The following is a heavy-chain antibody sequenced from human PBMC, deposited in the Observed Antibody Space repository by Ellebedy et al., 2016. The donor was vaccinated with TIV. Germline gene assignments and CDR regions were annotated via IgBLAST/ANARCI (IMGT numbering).Heavy chain of an antibody. CDR1: GYTFTSYY. V-gene: IGHV1-46*01. CDR3: ASSGDDYGMDV. Sequence: ASVKVSXXASGYTFTSYYMHWVRQAPGQGLEWMGIINPSGGSTSYAQKFQGRVTMTRDTSTSTVYMELSSLRSEDTAVYYCASSGDDYGMDVWGQGTTVTVSS. CDR2: INPSGGST. J-gene: IGHJ6*02. D-gene: IGHD5-12*01.